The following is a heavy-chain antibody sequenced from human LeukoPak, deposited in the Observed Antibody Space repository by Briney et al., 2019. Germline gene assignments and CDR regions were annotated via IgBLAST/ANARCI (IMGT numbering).Heavy chain of an antibody. CDR3: ARGLTGYYFDC. Sequence: PGGSLRLSCAASGFTFSSYWMTWVRQAPGKGLEWVANIKQDGSEKYYVDSVKGRFTISRDNAKNSLYLQMNSLRAEDTAVYYCARGLTGYYFDCWGQGTLVTVSS. D-gene: IGHD3-9*01. CDR1: GFTFSSYW. CDR2: IKQDGSEK. V-gene: IGHV3-7*04. J-gene: IGHJ4*02.